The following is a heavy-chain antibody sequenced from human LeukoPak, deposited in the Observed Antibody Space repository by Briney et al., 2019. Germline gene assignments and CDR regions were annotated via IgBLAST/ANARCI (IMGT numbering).Heavy chain of an antibody. D-gene: IGHD4-23*01. CDR1: GFTFSNYW. V-gene: IGHV3-7*01. Sequence: GGSLRLSCVASGFTFSNYWMNWVRQAPGKGLEWVATIKQDGSEKYYVDSVKGRFTISRDNAKNSLYLQMNSLRAEDTAVYYCARRNYGGNRNWFDPWGQGTLVTVSS. CDR2: IKQDGSEK. CDR3: ARRNYGGNRNWFDP. J-gene: IGHJ5*02.